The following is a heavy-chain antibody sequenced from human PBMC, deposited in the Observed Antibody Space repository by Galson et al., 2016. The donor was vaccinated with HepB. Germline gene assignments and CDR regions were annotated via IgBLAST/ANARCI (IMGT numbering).Heavy chain of an antibody. CDR1: GASISDYY. V-gene: IGHV4-59*01. CDR2: IYYSGRT. J-gene: IGHJ6*02. Sequence: ETLSLTCTVSGASISDYYLSWIRQPPGKGLEWIGYIYYSGRTNYNPSLKSRVTISVDTSKNQFSLKLSSVTAADTAVYYCARDDSGGWYGFHYGMDVWGRGTMVTVSS. CDR3: ARDDSGGWYGFHYGMDV. D-gene: IGHD6-19*01.